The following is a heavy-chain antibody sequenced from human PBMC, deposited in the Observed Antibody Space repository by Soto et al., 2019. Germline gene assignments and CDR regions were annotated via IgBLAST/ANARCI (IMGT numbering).Heavy chain of an antibody. Sequence: GGSLRLSCAASGFTFSSYAMHWVRQVPGKGLEWVAVISYDGSNKYYADSVKGRFTISRDNSKNTLYLQMNSLRAEDTAVYYCATGYSSSPEYFQHWGQGTLVTVSS. J-gene: IGHJ1*01. V-gene: IGHV3-30-3*01. CDR3: ATGYSSSPEYFQH. CDR1: GFTFSSYA. D-gene: IGHD6-13*01. CDR2: ISYDGSNK.